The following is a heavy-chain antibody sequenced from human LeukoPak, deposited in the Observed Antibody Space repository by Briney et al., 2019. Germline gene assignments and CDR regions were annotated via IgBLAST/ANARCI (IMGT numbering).Heavy chain of an antibody. CDR1: GGSISSYY. V-gene: IGHV4-59*01. D-gene: IGHD3-10*01. J-gene: IGHJ6*04. Sequence: PSETLSLTCTVSGGSISSYYWSWIRQPPGKGLEWIGYIYYSGSTNYNPSLKSRVTISVDTSKNQFSLKLSSVTAADTAVYYCARDSVRGVDLDVWGKGTTVTISS. CDR2: IYYSGST. CDR3: ARDSVRGVDLDV.